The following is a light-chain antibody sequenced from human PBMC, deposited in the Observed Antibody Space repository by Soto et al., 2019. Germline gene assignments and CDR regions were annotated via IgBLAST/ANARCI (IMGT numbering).Light chain of an antibody. CDR2: GAS. V-gene: IGKV3-20*01. CDR1: QSVRNSY. J-gene: IGKJ5*01. CDR3: QQYGNSPQIT. Sequence: EIVLTQSPGTLSLSPGERATLSCRASQSVRNSYLAWYQQKPGQAPRLLISGASSRSTGIPDRFSGNGSGTDFTLTISRLETEDFAVYYCQQYGNSPQITFGQGTRLEIK.